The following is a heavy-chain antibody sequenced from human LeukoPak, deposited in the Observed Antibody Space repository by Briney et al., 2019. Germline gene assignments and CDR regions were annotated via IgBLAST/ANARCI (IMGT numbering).Heavy chain of an antibody. J-gene: IGHJ4*02. D-gene: IGHD6-19*01. Sequence: SETLSLTCTVSGGSISSYYWSWIRQPPGKGLEWIGYIYYSGSTNYNPSLKSRVTISVDTSKNQFSLKLSSVTAADTAVYYCARQQWLVPYIDYWGQGTLVTVSS. CDR3: ARQQWLVPYIDY. V-gene: IGHV4-59*01. CDR2: IYYSGST. CDR1: GGSISSYY.